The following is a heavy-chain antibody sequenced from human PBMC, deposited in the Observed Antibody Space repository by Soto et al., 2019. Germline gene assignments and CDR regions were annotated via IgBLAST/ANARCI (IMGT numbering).Heavy chain of an antibody. CDR1: GFTFSSYW. D-gene: IGHD6-19*01. J-gene: IGHJ6*03. CDR3: ATYSSGWYSYYYYMDV. V-gene: IGHV3-7*01. Sequence: GGSLRLSCAASGFTFSSYWMSWVRQAPGKGLEWVANIKQDGSEKYYVDSVKGRFTISRDNAKNSLYLQMNSLRAEDTAVYYCATYSSGWYSYYYYMDVWGKGTTVTVSS. CDR2: IKQDGSEK.